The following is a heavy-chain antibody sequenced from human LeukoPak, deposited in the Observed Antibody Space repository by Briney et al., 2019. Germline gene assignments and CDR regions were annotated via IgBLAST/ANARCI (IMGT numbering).Heavy chain of an antibody. CDR2: ISAYNGNT. J-gene: IGHJ6*03. CDR3: ARDMSDFWSGYLEYYYYMDV. D-gene: IGHD3-3*01. Sequence: GASVKASCKAYGSTFTTYNINWVRQAPGQGLEWMGWISAYNGNTNYAQKLQGRVTMTTDTSTSTAYMELRSLRSDDTAVYYCARDMSDFWSGYLEYYYYMDVWGKGTTVTVSS. V-gene: IGHV1-18*01. CDR1: GSTFTTYN.